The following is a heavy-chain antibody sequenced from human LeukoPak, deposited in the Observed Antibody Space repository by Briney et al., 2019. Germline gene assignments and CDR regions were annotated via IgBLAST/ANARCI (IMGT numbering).Heavy chain of an antibody. V-gene: IGHV3-73*01. Sequence: GGSLRLSCAASGFTFSGSAMHCVRQASGKGLEWVGRIRSKANSYATAYAASVKGRFTISRDDSKNTAYLQMNSLKTEDTAVYYCTRLGGYSIGWDHATWGQGTLVTVSS. CDR3: TRLGGYSIGWDHAT. CDR1: GFTFSGSA. J-gene: IGHJ5*02. CDR2: IRSKANSYAT. D-gene: IGHD6-19*01.